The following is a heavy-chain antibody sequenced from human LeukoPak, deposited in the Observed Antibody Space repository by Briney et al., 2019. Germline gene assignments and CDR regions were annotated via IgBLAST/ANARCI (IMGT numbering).Heavy chain of an antibody. J-gene: IGHJ4*02. CDR1: GYTFTSYG. V-gene: IGHV1-8*03. D-gene: IGHD6-13*01. CDR3: ARLHYSGHDY. CDR2: MNPNSGNT. Sequence: ASVKVSCKASGYTFTSYGISWVRQAPGQGLEWMGWMNPNSGNTGYAQKFQGRVTITRNTSISTAYMELSSLRSEDTAVYYCARLHYSGHDYWGQGTLVTVSS.